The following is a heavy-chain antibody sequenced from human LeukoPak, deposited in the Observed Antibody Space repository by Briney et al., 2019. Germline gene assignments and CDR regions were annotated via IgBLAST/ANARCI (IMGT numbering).Heavy chain of an antibody. J-gene: IGHJ6*01. CDR3: ARALVGYDSSGSNS. D-gene: IGHD3-22*01. CDR1: VYTLSSYA. V-gene: IGHV3-30-3*01. Sequence: GGSLRLSCAASVYTLSSYAMHGVRHAPGKGRECVAVISYDGSNKYYADSARGRFTISRDNSQNTLYMQKNSARARHTGVYFCARALVGYDSSGSNSWGEGSLLTLSP. CDR2: ISYDGSNK.